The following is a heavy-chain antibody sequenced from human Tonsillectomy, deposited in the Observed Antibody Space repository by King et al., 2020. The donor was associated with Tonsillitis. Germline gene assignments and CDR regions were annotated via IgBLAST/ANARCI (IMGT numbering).Heavy chain of an antibody. CDR1: GGSISSGAYY. CDR3: ARGWVELGFDI. J-gene: IGHJ3*02. Sequence: VQLQESGPGLVQPSQTLSLTCTVSGGSISSGAYYWSWIRQHPGKGLECIGYIYYSGNTFYNPPHNSRFTISVDTSKNQFSLKLSSVTAADTAVYYCARGWVELGFDIWGQGTMVTVSS. D-gene: IGHD3-16*01. V-gene: IGHV4-31*03. CDR2: IYYSGNT.